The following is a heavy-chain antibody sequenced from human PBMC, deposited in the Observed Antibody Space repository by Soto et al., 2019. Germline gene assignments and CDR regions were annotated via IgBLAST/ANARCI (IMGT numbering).Heavy chain of an antibody. CDR2: IKPDGSDK. J-gene: IGHJ3*02. CDR3: ASQQQQNFDI. D-gene: IGHD6-13*01. CDR1: GFTFSTSW. Sequence: EVQLVESGGMLVQPGGSLRLSCAASGFTFSTSWMSWVRQAPGKGLEWVANIKPDGSDKYYVESVKGRFTISRDNAKNSLYLQMNSLRAEDTAVYYCASQQQQNFDIWGQGTMVTVSS. V-gene: IGHV3-7*02.